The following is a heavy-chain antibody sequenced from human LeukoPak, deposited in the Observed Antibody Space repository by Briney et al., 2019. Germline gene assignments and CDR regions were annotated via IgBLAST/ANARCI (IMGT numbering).Heavy chain of an antibody. V-gene: IGHV3-48*03. D-gene: IGHD1-26*01. J-gene: IGHJ4*02. Sequence: SGGSLRLSCAASGFTFSSYEMNWVRQAPGKGLEWVSYISSSGSTIYYADSVKGRFTISRDNAKNSLYLQMNSLRAVDTAVYYCARIEPSGSRPVDYWGQGTLVTVSS. CDR3: ARIEPSGSRPVDY. CDR1: GFTFSSYE. CDR2: ISSSGSTI.